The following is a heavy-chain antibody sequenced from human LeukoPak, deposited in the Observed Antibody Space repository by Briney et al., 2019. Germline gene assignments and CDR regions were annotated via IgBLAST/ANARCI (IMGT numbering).Heavy chain of an antibody. D-gene: IGHD2-15*01. CDR3: VREAGYCAPVCVKTNWFDP. CDR1: GFPFSSHA. V-gene: IGHV3-23*01. Sequence: GGSLRLSCAASGFPFSSHAMSWVRQPPGKGLEWVAAISNGKTYYADSVRGRFAISRDDSTNTVYLHMNSLRDEDTALYHCVREAGYCAPVCVKTNWFDPWGQGTRVAVSS. CDR2: ISNGKT. J-gene: IGHJ5*01.